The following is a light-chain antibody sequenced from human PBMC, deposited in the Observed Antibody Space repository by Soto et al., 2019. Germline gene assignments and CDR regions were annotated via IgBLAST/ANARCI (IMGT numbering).Light chain of an antibody. CDR2: DAS. V-gene: IGKV3-11*01. CDR3: QQRSNWPLT. Sequence: EIVLTQSPATLSLSPGARATLSCRASQSVSSYLAWYQQKPGQAPRLLIYDASNMATGIPARFSGSGSGTDFTLTISSLEPEDFAVYYCQQRSNWPLTCGQGTRLEI. J-gene: IGKJ5*01. CDR1: QSVSSY.